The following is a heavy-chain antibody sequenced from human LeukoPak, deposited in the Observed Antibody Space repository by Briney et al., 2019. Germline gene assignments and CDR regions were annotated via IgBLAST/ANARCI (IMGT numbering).Heavy chain of an antibody. D-gene: IGHD3-22*01. CDR3: ASNYYDTLPYFDY. V-gene: IGHV3-30-3*01. J-gene: IGHJ4*02. CDR2: ISYDGSNK. CDR1: GFTFSSYA. Sequence: PGGSLRLSCAASGFTFSSYAMHWVRQAPGKGLEWVAVISYDGSNKYYADSVKGRFTISRDNSKNTLYLQMNSLRAEDTAVYYCASNYYDTLPYFDYWGQGTLVTVSS.